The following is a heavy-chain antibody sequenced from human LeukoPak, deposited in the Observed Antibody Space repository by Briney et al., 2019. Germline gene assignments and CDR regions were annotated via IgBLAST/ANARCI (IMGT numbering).Heavy chain of an antibody. CDR2: INHSGST. CDR3: ARGKYTNWFDP. Sequence: PSETLSLTCTVSGGSISSSSYYWGWIRQPPGKGLEWIGEINHSGSTNYNPSLKSRVTISVDTSKNQFSLKLSSVTAADTAVYYCARGKYTNWFDPWGQGTLVTVSS. V-gene: IGHV4-39*07. CDR1: GGSISSSSYY. D-gene: IGHD6-6*01. J-gene: IGHJ5*02.